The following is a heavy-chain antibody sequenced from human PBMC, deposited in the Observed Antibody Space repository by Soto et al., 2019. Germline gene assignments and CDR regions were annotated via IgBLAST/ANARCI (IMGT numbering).Heavy chain of an antibody. Sequence: GGSLRLSCAASGFTFSSYGMHWVRQAPGKGLEWVAVIWYDGSNKYYADSVKGRFTISRDNSKNTLYLQMNSLRAEDTAVYYCARGGAVLRFLEWSPDLYGMDVWGQGTTVTVSS. CDR2: IWYDGSNK. CDR1: GFTFSSYG. D-gene: IGHD3-3*01. J-gene: IGHJ6*02. V-gene: IGHV3-33*01. CDR3: ARGGAVLRFLEWSPDLYGMDV.